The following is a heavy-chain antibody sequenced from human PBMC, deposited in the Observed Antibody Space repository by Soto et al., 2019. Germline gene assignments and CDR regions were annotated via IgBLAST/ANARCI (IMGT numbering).Heavy chain of an antibody. Sequence: QVQLVESGGGVVQPGRSLRLSCAASGFTFSSYGMHWVRQAPGKGLEWVAVISYDGSNKYYADSVKGRFTISRDNSKNTLYLQMNSLRAEDTAVYYCAKILAVQLLNGIDVWGKGTTVTVSS. J-gene: IGHJ6*04. CDR3: AKILAVQLLNGIDV. D-gene: IGHD2-2*01. CDR2: ISYDGSNK. V-gene: IGHV3-30*18. CDR1: GFTFSSYG.